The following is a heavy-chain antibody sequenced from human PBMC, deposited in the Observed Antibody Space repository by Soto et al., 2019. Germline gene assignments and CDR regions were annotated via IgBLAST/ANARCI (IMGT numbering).Heavy chain of an antibody. V-gene: IGHV3-7*01. CDR3: VRDVGFDYAN. Sequence: GGSLRLSCVVSGFNFRGYWMSWVRQAPGKGLEWVATMNEDGSEIYYVGSVKGRFAISRDNDENSLRLQMNYVSAEDTGVYFCVRDVGFDYANWGQGTLVTVSS. D-gene: IGHD2-2*01. CDR1: GFNFRGYW. J-gene: IGHJ4*02. CDR2: MNEDGSEI.